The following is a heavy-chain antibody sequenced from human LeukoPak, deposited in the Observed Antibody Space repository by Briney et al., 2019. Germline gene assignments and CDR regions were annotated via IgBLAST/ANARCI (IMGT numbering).Heavy chain of an antibody. D-gene: IGHD6-19*01. CDR2: IIWNSGSI. Sequence: GRSLSLSCAASGFTFDDYAMHWVRQAPGKGLEWVSGIIWNSGSIGYADSVKGRFTISRDNAKNSLYLQMNSLRAEDTALYYCAKDVVAGTHYYYGMDVWGQGTTVTVSS. V-gene: IGHV3-9*01. J-gene: IGHJ6*02. CDR1: GFTFDDYA. CDR3: AKDVVAGTHYYYGMDV.